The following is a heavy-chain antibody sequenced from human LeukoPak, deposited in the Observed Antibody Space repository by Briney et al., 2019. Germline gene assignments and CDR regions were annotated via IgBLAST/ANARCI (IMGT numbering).Heavy chain of an antibody. V-gene: IGHV3-49*04. Sequence: GGFLRLSCTASGFTFGDYAMSWVRQAPGKGLEWVGFIRSKAYGGTTEYAASVKGRFTISRDDSKSIAYLQMNSLKTEDTAVYYCTRSADFWSGYSSIFDYWGQGTLVTVSS. J-gene: IGHJ4*02. CDR3: TRSADFWSGYSSIFDY. CDR2: IRSKAYGGTT. D-gene: IGHD3-3*01. CDR1: GFTFGDYA.